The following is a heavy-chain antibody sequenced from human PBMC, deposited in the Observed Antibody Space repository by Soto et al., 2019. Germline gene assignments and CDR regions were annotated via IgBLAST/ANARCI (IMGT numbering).Heavy chain of an antibody. V-gene: IGHV3-7*01. CDR3: LCGGNSFVY. Sequence: EVQLVESGGGLVQPGGSLRLSCAASGFTFSTYWMTWVRQPPGKGLEWVASINQDGSERYYVDSVRGRFTISRDNAKNSLYLQMNSRGAGDTAVYYWLCGGNSFVYWGRGTLVTV. J-gene: IGHJ4*02. CDR2: INQDGSER. D-gene: IGHD3-16*01. CDR1: GFTFSTYW.